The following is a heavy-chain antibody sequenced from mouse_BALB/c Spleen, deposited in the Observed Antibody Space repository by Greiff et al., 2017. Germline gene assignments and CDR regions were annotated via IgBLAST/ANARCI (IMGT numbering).Heavy chain of an antibody. J-gene: IGHJ4*01. CDR3: TSNSYAMDY. V-gene: IGHV5-17*03. CDR1: GFTFSSFG. CDR2: ISSGSSTI. Sequence: EVMLVESGGGLVQPGGSRKLSCAASGFTFSSFGMHWVRQAPEKGLEWVAYISSGSSTIYYADTVKGRFTISRDNAKNTLYLQMSSLKSEDTAMYYCTSNSYAMDYWGQGTSVTVSS. D-gene: IGHD1-3*01.